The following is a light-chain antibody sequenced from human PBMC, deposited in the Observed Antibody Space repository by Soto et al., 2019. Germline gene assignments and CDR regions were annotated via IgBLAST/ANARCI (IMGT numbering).Light chain of an antibody. CDR3: QQYNSKGT. CDR1: QSISSW. Sequence: DIQMTQSPSTLSASVGDRVTITCRASQSISSWLAWYQQKPGKAPKLLIYKASSLESGVPSRFSGSGSGTEFTLTISSLQPDDFATYYCQQYNSKGTLGQGTKVDIK. V-gene: IGKV1-5*03. CDR2: KAS. J-gene: IGKJ1*01.